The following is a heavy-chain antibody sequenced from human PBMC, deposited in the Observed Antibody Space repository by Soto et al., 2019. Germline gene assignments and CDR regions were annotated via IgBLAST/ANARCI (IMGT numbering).Heavy chain of an antibody. D-gene: IGHD2-21*01. CDR2: IYYSGST. CDR1: GGSISSGGYY. CDR3: ARGGSESPRRWFDP. Sequence: PSETLSLTCTVSGGSISSGGYYWSWIRQHPGKGLEWIGYIYYSGSTYYNPSLKSRVTISVDTSKNQFSLKLSSVTAADTAVYYCARGGSESPRRWFDPWGQGTLVTVSS. V-gene: IGHV4-31*03. J-gene: IGHJ5*02.